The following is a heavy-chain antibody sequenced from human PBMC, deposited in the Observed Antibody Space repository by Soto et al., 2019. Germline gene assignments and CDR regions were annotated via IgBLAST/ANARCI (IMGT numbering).Heavy chain of an antibody. CDR2: IITILGSA. V-gene: IGHV1-69*01. CDR3: ASRERVGAFDI. CDR1: GGTLSNYA. J-gene: IGHJ3*02. Sequence: QVQLVQSGAEVKKPGSSVKVSCKASGGTLSNYAISWVRQAPGQGLEWMGGIITILGSANYAQKFQDRVTITADESTSTTYMELSSLRSEDAAVYYCASRERVGAFDIWGQGTMVTVSS. D-gene: IGHD1-26*01.